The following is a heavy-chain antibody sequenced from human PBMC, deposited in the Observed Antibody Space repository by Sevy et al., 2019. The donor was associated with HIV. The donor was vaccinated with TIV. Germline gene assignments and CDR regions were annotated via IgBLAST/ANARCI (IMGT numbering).Heavy chain of an antibody. D-gene: IGHD1-26*01. J-gene: IGHJ4*02. V-gene: IGHV3-9*01. CDR3: AKDTVGATATFDY. CDR1: GFTFDDYA. CDR2: ISWNSGSI. Sequence: GGSLRLSCAASGFTFDDYAMHWVRQAPGKGLEWVSGISWNSGSIGYADSVKGRFTISRDNAKNSRYLQMNSLRAEDTALYYCAKDTVGATATFDYWGQGTLVTVSS.